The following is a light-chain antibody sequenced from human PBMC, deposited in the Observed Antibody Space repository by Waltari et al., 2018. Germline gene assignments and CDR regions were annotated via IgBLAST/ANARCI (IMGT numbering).Light chain of an antibody. J-gene: IGKJ1*01. Sequence: EIVLTPSPGPLSLSPGERATLSCRASQSVARTLAWYQQKPGQAPRLLIYGASSRATGVPDRFSGSGSGTDFSLTISRLEPEDFAVYYCQHYVRLPATFGQGTKVEIK. CDR3: QHYVRLPAT. CDR2: GAS. V-gene: IGKV3-20*01. CDR1: QSVART.